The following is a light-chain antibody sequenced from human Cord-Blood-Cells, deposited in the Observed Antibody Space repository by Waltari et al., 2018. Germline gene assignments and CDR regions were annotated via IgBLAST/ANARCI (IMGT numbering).Light chain of an antibody. CDR3: QQSYSWYS. J-gene: IGKJ2*03. Sequence: DIHMTQSPSSLSASVGDRVTITCRASQSISTYLNWYQQKPGKAPNLLIYAASSLQSGVPSRFSGSGSVTDFTLTISSLQPEDFATYYYQQSYSWYSFGQGTKLKIK. CDR1: QSISTY. CDR2: AAS. V-gene: IGKV1-39*01.